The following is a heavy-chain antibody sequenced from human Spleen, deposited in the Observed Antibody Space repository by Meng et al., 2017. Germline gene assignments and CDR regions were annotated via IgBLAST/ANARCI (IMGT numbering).Heavy chain of an antibody. Sequence: SVKVSCKASGGTFSSYAIIWVRQAPGQGLEWRGGIIPIFGTANYAQKFQGRVTITADESTSTAYMELSSLKSENTAVYYCTRERKDSAIVTSAPFDYWGQGTLVTVSS. J-gene: IGHJ4*02. V-gene: IGHV1-69*13. CDR3: TRERKDSAIVTSAPFDY. D-gene: IGHD5-18*01. CDR1: GGTFSSYA. CDR2: IIPIFGTA.